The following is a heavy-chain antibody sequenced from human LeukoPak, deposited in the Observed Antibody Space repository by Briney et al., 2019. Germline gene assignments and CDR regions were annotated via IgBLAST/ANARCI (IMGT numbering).Heavy chain of an antibody. J-gene: IGHJ4*02. V-gene: IGHV1-24*01. CDR3: AREFISVSRTFDY. CDR2: FDPEDGET. D-gene: IGHD3-10*01. CDR1: GYTLTELS. Sequence: ASVKVSCKVSGYTLTELSMHWVRQAPGRGREWVGGFDPEDGETIHAQKLQGRVTNTRDTSISTAYMDLSTVRCDDTGVYYCAREFISVSRTFDYWGQGTLVTVSS.